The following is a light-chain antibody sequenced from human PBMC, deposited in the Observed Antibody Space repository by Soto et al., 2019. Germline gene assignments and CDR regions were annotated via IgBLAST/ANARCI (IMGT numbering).Light chain of an antibody. CDR1: QSVSSY. CDR2: DAS. Sequence: EIVLTQSPATLSLSPGERATLSCRASQSVSSYLAWYQQKPGQAPTLLIYDASTRATGITARFSGSGSGTDFTLTISSLQPEDFAVYYCQQRSNWPPYTFGQGTKVEIK. J-gene: IGKJ2*01. CDR3: QQRSNWPPYT. V-gene: IGKV3-11*01.